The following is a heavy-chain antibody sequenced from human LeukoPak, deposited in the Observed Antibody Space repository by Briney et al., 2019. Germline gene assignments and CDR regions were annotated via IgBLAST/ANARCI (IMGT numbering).Heavy chain of an antibody. CDR3: AKEETTVTTFDY. CDR2: ISSSGSTI. J-gene: IGHJ4*02. V-gene: IGHV3-48*03. D-gene: IGHD4-17*01. CDR1: GFTFSSYE. Sequence: GGSLRLSCAASGFTFSSYEMNWVRQAPGKGLEWVSYISSSGSTIYYADSVKGRFTISRDNSKNTLYLQMNSLRAEDTAVYYCAKEETTVTTFDYWGQGTLVTVSS.